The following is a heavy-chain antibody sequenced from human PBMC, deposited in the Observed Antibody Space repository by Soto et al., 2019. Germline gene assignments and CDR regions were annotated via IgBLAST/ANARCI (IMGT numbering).Heavy chain of an antibody. CDR1: GFTFSSYA. V-gene: IGHV3-64D*06. CDR2: FSSNGGST. Sequence: PGGSLRLSCSASGFTFSSYAMHWVRQAPGKGLEYVSAFSSNGGSTYYADSVKGRFTISRDNSKNTLYLQMSSLRAEDTAVYYCVNCRMSDGAVPSSWYYYNVYFDYWGQGTLVTVAS. J-gene: IGHJ4*02. D-gene: IGHD6-13*01. CDR3: VNCRMSDGAVPSSWYYYNVYFDY.